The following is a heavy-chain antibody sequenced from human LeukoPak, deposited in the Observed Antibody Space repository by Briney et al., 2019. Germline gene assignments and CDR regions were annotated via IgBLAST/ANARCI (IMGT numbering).Heavy chain of an antibody. CDR1: GGSISSYH. V-gene: IGHV4-59*01. J-gene: IGHJ6*03. CDR2: IYYSGST. Sequence: SETLSRTGTGSGGSISSYHWSWILQPPGNGLQGSVYIYYSGSTNSNPSLKSRVTISVDTSKNQFSLKLSSVTAADTAVYYCARGRSGRHYYYYYMDVWGKGTTVTVSS. D-gene: IGHD6-25*01. CDR3: ARGRSGRHYYYYYMDV.